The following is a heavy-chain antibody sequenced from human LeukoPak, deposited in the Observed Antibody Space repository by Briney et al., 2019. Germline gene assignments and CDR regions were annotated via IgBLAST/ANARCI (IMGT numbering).Heavy chain of an antibody. J-gene: IGHJ3*02. Sequence: GGSLTLSCAASGFTVSSNYMSCVRQAPGKVLEWVSVIYSGGSTYYADSVKGRFTISRDNSKNTLYLQMNSLRVEDTAVYYCAREIYCSASSCTGGVFDIWGQGTMVTVSS. D-gene: IGHD2-15*01. CDR3: AREIYCSASSCTGGVFDI. CDR1: GFTVSSNY. CDR2: IYSGGST. V-gene: IGHV3-53*01.